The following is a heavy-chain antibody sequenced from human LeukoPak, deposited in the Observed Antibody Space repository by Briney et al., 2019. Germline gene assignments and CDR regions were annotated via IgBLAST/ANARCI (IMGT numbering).Heavy chain of an antibody. D-gene: IGHD2-15*01. V-gene: IGHV1-2*02. Sequence: ASVKVSCKASGYTFTGYYMHWMRQAPGQGLEWIGWINPNSGGTNYAQKFQGRVTMTRDTSISTAYMELSRLRSDDTAVYYCARARVDIVVVVAVAFFDYWGQGTLVTVSS. CDR2: INPNSGGT. CDR1: GYTFTGYY. J-gene: IGHJ4*02. CDR3: ARARVDIVVVVAVAFFDY.